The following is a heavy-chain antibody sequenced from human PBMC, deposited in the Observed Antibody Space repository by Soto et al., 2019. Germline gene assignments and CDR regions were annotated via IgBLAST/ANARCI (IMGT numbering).Heavy chain of an antibody. CDR2: IYPGDSDT. J-gene: IGHJ6*02. V-gene: IGHV5-51*01. CDR3: GRHGRAYCSGGSCYSGGDYYGMDV. Sequence: PVETLKISCKGSGYSFTSDWIGWVRQMRGKGLEGMGIIYPGDSDTRYSPSFQGQVTMSADKSISTAYLQWSSLKASDTAMYYCGRHGRAYCSGGSCYSGGDYYGMDVWGQGTTVTVSS. D-gene: IGHD2-15*01. CDR1: GYSFTSDW.